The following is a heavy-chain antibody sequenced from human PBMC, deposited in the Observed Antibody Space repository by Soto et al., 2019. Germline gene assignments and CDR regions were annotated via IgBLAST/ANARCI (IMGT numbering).Heavy chain of an antibody. CDR1: GFTFSSYA. CDR2: ISSSSVSI. CDR3: ARPRIAARPGPPDY. V-gene: IGHV3-21*01. J-gene: IGHJ4*02. Sequence: GGSLRLSCVASGFTFSSYAMSWARQAPGKGLEWVSTISSSSVSIYYTDSVKGRFTISRDNAKNSLYLQMNSLRAEDTAVYYCARPRIAARPGPPDYWGQGTLVTVSS. D-gene: IGHD6-6*01.